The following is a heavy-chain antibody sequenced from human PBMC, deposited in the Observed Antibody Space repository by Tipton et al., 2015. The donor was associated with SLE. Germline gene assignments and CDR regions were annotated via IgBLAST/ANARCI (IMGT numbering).Heavy chain of an antibody. CDR2: VHTSGTT. CDR1: GGSILDYY. J-gene: IGHJ6*03. Sequence: TLSLTCTVSGGSILDYYWSWIRQTPGEGLEWIGYVHTSGTTNYNPSLKSRVSISVDTSEKQFSLKVSSVTAADTAVYYCVRGGLKFPYYMNVWGQGTTVIVSS. V-gene: IGHV4-4*08. CDR3: VRGGLKFPYYMNV. D-gene: IGHD3-16*01.